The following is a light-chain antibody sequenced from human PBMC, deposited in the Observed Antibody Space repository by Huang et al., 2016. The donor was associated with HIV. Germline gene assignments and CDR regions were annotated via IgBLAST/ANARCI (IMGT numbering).Light chain of an antibody. CDR3: QQRSNWPVT. J-gene: IGKJ3*01. CDR1: QSVSSY. V-gene: IGKV3-11*01. Sequence: EIVLTQSPATLSLSPGERASLSCRASQSVSSYLAWYQQKPGQAPRLLIYDASNRATGIPARFSGSGSGTAFTLTSSSLEPEDFAVYYCQQRSNWPVTFGPGTKVDIK. CDR2: DAS.